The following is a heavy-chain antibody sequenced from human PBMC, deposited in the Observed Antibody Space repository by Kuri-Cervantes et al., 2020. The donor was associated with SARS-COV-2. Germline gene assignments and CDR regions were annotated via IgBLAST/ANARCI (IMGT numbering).Heavy chain of an antibody. Sequence: SCTGSGGPISSYYWSWIRQPPGKGLEWIGYIYYSGSTNYNPSLKRRVTISVDTSNNQFSLKLSSVTAADTAVHYCARVYYDSSGYYEVRYFDYWGQGTLVTVSS. CDR3: ARVYYDSSGYYEVRYFDY. CDR1: GGPISSYY. J-gene: IGHJ4*02. CDR2: IYYSGST. V-gene: IGHV4-59*01. D-gene: IGHD3-22*01.